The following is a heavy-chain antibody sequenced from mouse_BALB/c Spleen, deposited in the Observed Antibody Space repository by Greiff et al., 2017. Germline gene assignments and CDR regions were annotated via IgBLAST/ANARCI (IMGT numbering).Heavy chain of an antibody. CDR2: ISNLAYSI. V-gene: IGHV5-15*02. CDR3: ARARENYRYDGYFDY. Sequence: EVMLVESGGGLVQPGGSRKLSCAASGFTFSDYGMAWVRQAPGKGPEWVAFISNLAYSIYYADTVTGRFTISRENAKNTLYLEMSSLRSEDTAMCYCARARENYRYDGYFDYWGQGTTLTVSS. D-gene: IGHD2-14*01. CDR1: GFTFSDYG. J-gene: IGHJ2*01.